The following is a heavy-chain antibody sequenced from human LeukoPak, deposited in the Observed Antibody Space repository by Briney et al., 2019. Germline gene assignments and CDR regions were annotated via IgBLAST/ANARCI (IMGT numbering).Heavy chain of an antibody. V-gene: IGHV1-18*01. Sequence: GASVKVSCKASGYTFTTYGINWVRQAPGQGLEWMGWISVYNGNTNYAEDLQDRVTMTTDTSTSTAYMELRSLRSDDTAVYYCARDMGGYYNYYYYGMDVWGQGTTVTASS. J-gene: IGHJ6*02. CDR1: GYTFTTYG. CDR2: ISVYNGNT. CDR3: ARDMGGYYNYYYYGMDV. D-gene: IGHD3-3*01.